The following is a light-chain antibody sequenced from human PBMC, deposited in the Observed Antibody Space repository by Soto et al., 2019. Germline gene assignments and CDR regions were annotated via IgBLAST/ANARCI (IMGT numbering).Light chain of an antibody. CDR3: QHYNSYSEA. CDR1: QSISSW. Sequence: DIQMTQSPSTLSAPVGDRVTITCRASQSISSWLAWYQQKPGKAPKLLIYDASSLESGVPSRFSGSGSGTEFTLTISSLQPDDFATYYRQHYNSYSEAFGQGTKVDIK. J-gene: IGKJ1*01. CDR2: DAS. V-gene: IGKV1-5*01.